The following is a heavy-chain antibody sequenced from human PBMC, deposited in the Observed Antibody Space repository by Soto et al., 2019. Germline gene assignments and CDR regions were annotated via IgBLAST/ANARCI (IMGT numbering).Heavy chain of an antibody. CDR3: AREGTIFCP. V-gene: IGHV4-61*01. J-gene: IGHJ4*02. CDR2: IYYSGST. D-gene: IGHD3-9*01. CDR1: GGSVSSGSYY. Sequence: PSETLSLTCTVSGGSVSSGSYYWSWIRQPPGKGLEWIGYIYYSGSTNYNPSLKSRVTISVDTSKNQFSLKLSSVTAADTAVYYCAREGTIFCPWGQGTLVTVSS.